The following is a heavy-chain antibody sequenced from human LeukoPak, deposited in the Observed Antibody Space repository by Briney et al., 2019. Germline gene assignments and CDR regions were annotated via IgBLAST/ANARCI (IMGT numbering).Heavy chain of an antibody. V-gene: IGHV3-66*04. CDR3: ARHGRCLRY. CDR1: RFSVSSNY. D-gene: IGHD5/OR15-5a*01. CDR2: IYTGYST. J-gene: IGHJ4*02. Sequence: GGSLRLSCAASRFSVSSNYMSWVRQAPGKGLEWVSVIYTGYSTYYADSVKGRFTISRDNSKNTLYLQMDSLRAEDTAVYYCARHGRCLRYWGQGTLVTVSS.